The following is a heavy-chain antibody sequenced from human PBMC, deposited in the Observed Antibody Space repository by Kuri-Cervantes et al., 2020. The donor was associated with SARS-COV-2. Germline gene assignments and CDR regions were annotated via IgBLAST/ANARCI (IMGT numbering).Heavy chain of an antibody. CDR1: GGSLSSYY. CDR2: IYYSGST. Sequence: SETLSLTCTVSGGSLSSYYWSWIRQPPGKGLEWIGYIYYSGSTNYNPSLKSRVTISVDTSKNQFSLKLSSVTAADTAVYYCARGQKYGSGSYSDAFDIWGQGTTVTVSS. J-gene: IGHJ3*02. CDR3: ARGQKYGSGSYSDAFDI. D-gene: IGHD3-10*01. V-gene: IGHV4-59*01.